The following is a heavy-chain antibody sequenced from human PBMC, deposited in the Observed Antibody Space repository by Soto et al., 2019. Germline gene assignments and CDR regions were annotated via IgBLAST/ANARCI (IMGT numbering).Heavy chain of an antibody. V-gene: IGHV3-53*01. CDR3: ARGGPGDSSGYYPRPFDI. CDR2: IYSGGST. CDR1: GFTVSSNY. D-gene: IGHD3-22*01. Sequence: PGGSLRLSCAASGFTVSSNYMSWVRQAPGKGLEWVSVIYSGGSTYYADSVKGRFTISRDNSKNTLYLQMNSLRAEDMAVYYCARGGPGDSSGYYPRPFDIWGQGTMVTVSS. J-gene: IGHJ3*02.